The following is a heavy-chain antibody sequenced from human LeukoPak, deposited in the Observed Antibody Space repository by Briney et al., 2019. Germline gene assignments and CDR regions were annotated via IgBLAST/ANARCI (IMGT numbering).Heavy chain of an antibody. V-gene: IGHV3-53*05. J-gene: IGHJ3*02. D-gene: IGHD2-2*01. CDR2: IYSGGSA. CDR1: GFTVSSNY. CDR3: AKDRSPDYCSSTSCYPGAFDI. Sequence: GGSLRLSCAASGFTVSSNYMSWVRQAPGKGLEWVSVIYSGGSAYYADSVKGRFTISRDNAKNSLYLQMNSLRAEDTALYYCAKDRSPDYCSSTSCYPGAFDIWGQGTMVTVSS.